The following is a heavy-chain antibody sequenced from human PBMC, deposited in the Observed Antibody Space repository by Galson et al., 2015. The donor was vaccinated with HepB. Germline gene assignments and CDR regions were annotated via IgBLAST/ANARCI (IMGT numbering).Heavy chain of an antibody. V-gene: IGHV3-21*01. CDR3: ARKTPQRLTYYYYYYMDV. CDR2: ISSSSYI. CDR1: GFTFSSYS. Sequence: SLRLSCAASGFTFSSYSMNWVRQAPGKGLEWVSSISSSSYIYYADSVKGRFTVSRDNAKNSLYLQMNSLRAEDTAVYYCARKTPQRLTYYYYYYMDVWGKGTTVTVSS. J-gene: IGHJ6*03. D-gene: IGHD6-25*01.